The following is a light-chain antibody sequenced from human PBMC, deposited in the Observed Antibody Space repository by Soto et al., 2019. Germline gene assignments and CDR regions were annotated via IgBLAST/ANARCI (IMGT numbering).Light chain of an antibody. CDR3: QHYDNLLRCT. J-gene: IGKJ2*02. V-gene: IGKV1-33*01. Sequence: DIQMTQSPSSLSASVGDRVTITCQASQDIRNQLNWYHQRPGKAPKLLIYDVSNLEKGVPSRFSGSGSGTDFTLTIISLQPEDFATYYFQHYDNLLRCTFGQGTKLEIK. CDR1: QDIRNQ. CDR2: DVS.